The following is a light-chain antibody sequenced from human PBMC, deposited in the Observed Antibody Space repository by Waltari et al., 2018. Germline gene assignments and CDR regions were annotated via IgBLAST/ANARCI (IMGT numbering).Light chain of an antibody. V-gene: IGKV3-11*01. CDR2: DAS. CDR1: QSVRSY. Sequence: EIVLTQSPATLSLSPGERATLSCRASQSVRSYLAWYQHKPGQARILLSYDASNRATGIPARFSGGRSVTDFTLTISSLEPEDFAVYYCQQRISWPLTFGGGTKVEIK. J-gene: IGKJ4*01. CDR3: QQRISWPLT.